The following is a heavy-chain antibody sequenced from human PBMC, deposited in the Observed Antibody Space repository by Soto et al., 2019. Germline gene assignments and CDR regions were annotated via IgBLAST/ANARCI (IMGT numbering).Heavy chain of an antibody. CDR3: AKEAVSGWYYFDY. CDR1: EFTFSSYA. D-gene: IGHD6-19*01. J-gene: IGHJ4*02. Sequence: EVQLLESGGGLLQPGGSLRLSCAASEFTFSSYAMSWVRQAPGKGLEWVSTISGSGGSTYYADSLKGRFTISRDNSKNTLFLQMSSQRAEDTAVYYCAKEAVSGWYYFDYWGPGTLVTVSS. CDR2: ISGSGGST. V-gene: IGHV3-23*01.